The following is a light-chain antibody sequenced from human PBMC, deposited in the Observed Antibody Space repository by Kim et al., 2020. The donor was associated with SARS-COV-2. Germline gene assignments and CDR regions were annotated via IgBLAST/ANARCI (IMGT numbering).Light chain of an antibody. CDR2: GTS. V-gene: IGKV1-13*02. J-gene: IGKJ1*01. CDR3: QQFKSFPPT. CDR1: QGIGTS. Sequence: AIQLAQSPSSLSASVGDRVTITCRASQGIGTSLAWYRQRPGKAPQLLMEGTSTLESGVPSGFTGSGSGTDFILTSSSLQPEDFATYYWQQFKSFPPTFGQGTKVDIK.